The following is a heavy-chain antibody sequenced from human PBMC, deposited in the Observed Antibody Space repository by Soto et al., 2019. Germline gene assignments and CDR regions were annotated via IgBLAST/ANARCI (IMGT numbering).Heavy chain of an antibody. D-gene: IGHD5-18*01. Sequence: SVKVSCKASGGTFSSYAISWVRQAPGQGLEWMGGIIPIFGTANYAQKFQGRVTITADESTSTAYMELSSLRSEDTAVYYCAREIGSLDSAMVTTVFDIWGRGTMVT. J-gene: IGHJ3*02. V-gene: IGHV1-69*13. CDR2: IIPIFGTA. CDR1: GGTFSSYA. CDR3: AREIGSLDSAMVTTVFDI.